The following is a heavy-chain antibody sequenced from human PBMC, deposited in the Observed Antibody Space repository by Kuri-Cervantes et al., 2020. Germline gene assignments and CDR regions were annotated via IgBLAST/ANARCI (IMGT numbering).Heavy chain of an antibody. J-gene: IGHJ3*02. CDR1: GYTFTGYY. V-gene: IGHV1-2*02. Sequence: ASVKVSCKASGYTFTGYYMHWVRQAPGQGLEWMGWINPNSGGTNYAQKFQGRVTMTRDTSISTAYMELSRLRSDDTAVYYCAREFSYYYDSSGYPGVAFDIWGQGTMVTVSS. CDR3: AREFSYYYDSSGYPGVAFDI. CDR2: INPNSGGT. D-gene: IGHD3-22*01.